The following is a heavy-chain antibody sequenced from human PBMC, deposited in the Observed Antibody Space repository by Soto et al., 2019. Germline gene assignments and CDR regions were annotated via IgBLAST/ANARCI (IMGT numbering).Heavy chain of an antibody. CDR2: MYNTGST. Sequence: QVQLQESGPGLVKPSETLSLTCTVSGGSISRYYWSWIRQPPGKGLEWIGYMYNTGSTVYNPPFNSRVPIPVDTSTNQFSLKLKSVTAADTAVYYCARDLWGYCGTDCYPLDVWGQGTTVTVSS. J-gene: IGHJ6*02. V-gene: IGHV4-59*01. CDR3: ARDLWGYCGTDCYPLDV. CDR1: GGSISRYY. D-gene: IGHD2-21*02.